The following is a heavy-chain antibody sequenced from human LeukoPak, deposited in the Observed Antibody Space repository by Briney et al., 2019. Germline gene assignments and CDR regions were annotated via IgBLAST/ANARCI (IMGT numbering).Heavy chain of an antibody. V-gene: IGHV3-7*01. Sequence: GGSLRLSCAASAFASSRNWMSWVRQAPGKGPEWVASIKEDGSRENYVDSLKGRFTISRGNSKNSLFLQMNSLRAEDTAVYYCARGPHWGQGTLVTVSS. CDR3: ARGPH. J-gene: IGHJ4*02. CDR2: IKEDGSRE. CDR1: AFASSRNW.